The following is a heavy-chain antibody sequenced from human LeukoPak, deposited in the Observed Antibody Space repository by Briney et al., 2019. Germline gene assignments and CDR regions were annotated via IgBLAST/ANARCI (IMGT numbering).Heavy chain of an antibody. CDR2: IISSSSYI. Sequence: RGSLRLSCAASGFSFSTYTMNWVRQAPRERLEWGSSIISSSSYIYYADSVTGRFPISSDNAKNSLYLQMSSRRAVDTAVYYCASGSDSKGYYPVAFDYWGQGTLVTVSS. V-gene: IGHV3-21*01. J-gene: IGHJ4*02. D-gene: IGHD3-22*01. CDR3: ASGSDSKGYYPVAFDY. CDR1: GFSFSTYT.